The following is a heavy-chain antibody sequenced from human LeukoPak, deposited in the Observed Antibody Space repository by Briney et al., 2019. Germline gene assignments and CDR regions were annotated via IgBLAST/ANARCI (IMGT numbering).Heavy chain of an antibody. CDR2: ISYDGSNK. V-gene: IGHV3-30-3*01. D-gene: IGHD5-18*01. J-gene: IGHJ4*02. Sequence: HPGGSLRLSCAASGFTFSSYAMHWVRQAPGKGLEWVAVISYDGSNKYYADSVKGRFTISRDNSKNTLYLQMNSLRAEDTAVYYCARVGAWIQLSVFSTREENSDYWGQGTLVTVSS. CDR3: ARVGAWIQLSVFSTREENSDY. CDR1: GFTFSSYA.